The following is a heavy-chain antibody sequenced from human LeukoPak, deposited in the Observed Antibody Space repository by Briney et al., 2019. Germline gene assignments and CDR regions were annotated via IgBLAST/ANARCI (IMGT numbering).Heavy chain of an antibody. Sequence: GGSLRLSCAASGFTVSSNYMSGVRQAPGKGLEWVSVIYSGGNTYYADSVKGRFTISRDNSKNTLYLQMNSLRAEDTAVYYCARAVSSGYDPFDYWGQGTLVTVSS. J-gene: IGHJ4*02. CDR2: IYSGGNT. CDR3: ARAVSSGYDPFDY. CDR1: GFTVSSNY. V-gene: IGHV3-53*01. D-gene: IGHD3-22*01.